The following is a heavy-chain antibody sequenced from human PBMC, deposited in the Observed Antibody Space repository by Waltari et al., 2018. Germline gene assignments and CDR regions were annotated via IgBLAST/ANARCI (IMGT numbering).Heavy chain of an antibody. CDR2: IRSSSSTI. V-gene: IGHV3-48*04. J-gene: IGHJ4*02. CDR1: GFPFSTDS. CDR3: ARDNDYYFDY. Sequence: EVQLVESGGGLVQPGGSLRLSCAASGFPFSTDSMNWVRQAPGKGLEWVSYIRSSSSTIYYADSVKGRFTFSRDNAKNSLYLQMNSLRAEDTAVYYCARDNDYYFDYWGQGTLVTVSS. D-gene: IGHD2-21*02.